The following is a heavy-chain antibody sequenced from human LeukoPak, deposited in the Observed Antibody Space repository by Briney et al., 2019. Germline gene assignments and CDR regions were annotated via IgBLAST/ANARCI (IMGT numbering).Heavy chain of an antibody. D-gene: IGHD2-15*01. CDR3: ARWPEGP. V-gene: IGHV3-23*01. CDR1: GFTFSSYA. CDR2: FSGSGGST. Sequence: GGSLRLSCAASGFTFSSYAMSWVRQAPGKGLECISGFSGSGGSTYYADSVKGRFTISRDNSKNTLYLQMNSLRVEDMALYYCARWPEGPWGQGTLVTVSS. J-gene: IGHJ5*02.